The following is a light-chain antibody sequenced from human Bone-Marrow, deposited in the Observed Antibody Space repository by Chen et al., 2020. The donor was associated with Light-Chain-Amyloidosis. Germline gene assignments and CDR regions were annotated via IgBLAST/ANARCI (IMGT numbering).Light chain of an antibody. CDR2: GSS. Sequence: EIVLTQSPVTLSLSPGEGANLSCRASQTISSTYLTWYQQKFGQAPRLLIYGSSSRATGIPDRFTGSGSGTDFTLTISRLEPEDFAMYYCQQYGTSPLTFGGGTKVEIK. CDR3: QQYGTSPLT. V-gene: IGKV3-20*01. CDR1: QTISSTY. J-gene: IGKJ4*01.